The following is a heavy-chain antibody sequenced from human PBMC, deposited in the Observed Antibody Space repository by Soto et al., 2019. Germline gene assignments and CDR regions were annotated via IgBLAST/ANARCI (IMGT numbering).Heavy chain of an antibody. CDR2: ISSNGGST. V-gene: IGHV3-64*01. J-gene: IGHJ3*02. D-gene: IGHD3-16*02. CDR1: GFTFSSYA. CDR3: ARPMITFGGVIVHDAFDI. Sequence: PGGSLRLSCAASGFTFSSYAMHWVRQAPGKGLEYVSAISSNGGSTYYANSVKGRFTISRDNSKNTLYLQMGSLRAEDMAVYYCARPMITFGGVIVHDAFDIWGQGTMVTVSS.